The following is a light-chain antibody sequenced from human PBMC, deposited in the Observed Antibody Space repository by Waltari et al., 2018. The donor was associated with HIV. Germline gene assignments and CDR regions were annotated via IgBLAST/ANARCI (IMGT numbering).Light chain of an antibody. CDR3: TSYISGTSPV. J-gene: IGLJ2*01. CDR2: EVT. V-gene: IGLV2-14*01. Sequence: QSALTQPASVSGSPGQSLTIPCDLNDNEYVSWYQRHPGKAPKVIIYEVTNRPSGLSNRFSGSKSGNTATLTISGLQPEDEADYFCTSYISGTSPVFGRGTRVTVL. CDR1: DLNDNEY.